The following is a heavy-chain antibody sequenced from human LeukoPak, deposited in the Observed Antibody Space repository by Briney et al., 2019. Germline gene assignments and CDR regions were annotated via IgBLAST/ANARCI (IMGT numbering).Heavy chain of an antibody. V-gene: IGHV5-51*01. J-gene: IGHJ4*02. Sequence: GESLKISCKGSGYSFTSYWIGWVGQMPGKGLEWMGIIYPDDSDTRYSPSFQGKVTISADKSIRTAYLQWSSLKASDTAMYYCARKSYTGYDSPDYFDYWGQGTLVTVSS. CDR1: GYSFTSYW. CDR3: ARKSYTGYDSPDYFDY. D-gene: IGHD5-12*01. CDR2: IYPDDSDT.